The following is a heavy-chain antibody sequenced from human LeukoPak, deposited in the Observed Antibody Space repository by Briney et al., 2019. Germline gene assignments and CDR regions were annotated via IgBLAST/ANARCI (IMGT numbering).Heavy chain of an antibody. CDR3: ASRIAAAGTPSY. J-gene: IGHJ4*02. Sequence: ASVKVSCKASGYTFTGYYMHWVRQAPGQGLEWMGRINPNSGGTNYAQKFQGRVTMTRDTSISTAYMELSRLKSDDTAVYYCASRIAAAGTPSYWGQGTLVTVSS. V-gene: IGHV1-2*06. CDR1: GYTFTGYY. CDR2: INPNSGGT. D-gene: IGHD6-13*01.